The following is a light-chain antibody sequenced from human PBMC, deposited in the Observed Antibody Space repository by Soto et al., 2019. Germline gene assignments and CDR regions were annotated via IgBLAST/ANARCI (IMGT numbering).Light chain of an antibody. CDR3: SSYTSSSTLV. CDR2: EVS. Sequence: QSALTHPASVSGSPGQSITISRTGTSSDVGGYNYVSWYQQHPGKAPKLMIYEVSNRPSGVSNRCSGSKSGNTASLTISGLQAGDEADYYCSSYTSSSTLVVGTGTKVTV. V-gene: IGLV2-14*01. J-gene: IGLJ1*01. CDR1: SSDVGGYNY.